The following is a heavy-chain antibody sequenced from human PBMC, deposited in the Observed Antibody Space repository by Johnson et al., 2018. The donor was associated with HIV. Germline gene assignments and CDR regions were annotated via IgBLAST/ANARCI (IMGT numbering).Heavy chain of an antibody. D-gene: IGHD3-10*01. CDR3: ATELLRTEHDVFDI. CDR2: ISHDGYNE. V-gene: IGHV3-30*03. Sequence: QVQLVESGGGVVQPGRSLRLSCAASGFSFGTYAMHWVRQAPGKGLEWVAVISHDGYNEDYGDSVKGRFTISRDNSKNTLYLQMNSLRAEDTAVYYCATELLRTEHDVFDIWGQGTMVTVSS. J-gene: IGHJ3*02. CDR1: GFSFGTYA.